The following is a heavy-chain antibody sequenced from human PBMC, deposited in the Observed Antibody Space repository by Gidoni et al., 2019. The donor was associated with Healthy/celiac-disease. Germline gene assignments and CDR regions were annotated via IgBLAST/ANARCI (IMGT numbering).Heavy chain of an antibody. CDR1: GGSSSSSSYY. V-gene: IGHV4-39*01. CDR3: ARHEALELLLPGAFDI. CDR2: IYYRGSP. J-gene: IGHJ3*02. Sequence: QLQLQESGPGLVKPSETLSRTCTVSGGSSSSSSYYWGWIRQPPGKGLEWIGSIYYRGSPYYHPSLKSRVTISVDTSKNQFSLKLSSVTAADTAVYYCARHEALELLLPGAFDIWGQGTMVTVSS. D-gene: IGHD2-15*01.